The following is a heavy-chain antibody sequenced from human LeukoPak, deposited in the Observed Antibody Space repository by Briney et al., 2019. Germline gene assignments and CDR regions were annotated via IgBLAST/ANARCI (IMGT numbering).Heavy chain of an antibody. CDR1: GGSISSSNW. J-gene: IGHJ3*02. CDR3: ARVVVGAYDAFDI. V-gene: IGHV4-4*02. D-gene: IGHD1-26*01. CDR2: IYHSGST. Sequence: ASGTLSLTCAVSGGSISSSNWWSWVRQPPGKGLEWIGEIYHSGSTNYNPSLKSRVTISVDKSKNQFSLKLSSVTAADTAVYYCARVVVGAYDAFDIWGQGTMVTVSS.